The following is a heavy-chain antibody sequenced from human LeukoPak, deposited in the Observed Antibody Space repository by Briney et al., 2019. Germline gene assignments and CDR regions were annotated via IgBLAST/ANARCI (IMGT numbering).Heavy chain of an antibody. D-gene: IGHD2-2*01. J-gene: IGHJ4*02. CDR1: GFTFSSYA. CDR2: ISYDGSNK. CDR3: VGEVVVVPAARVD. V-gene: IGHV3-30*04. Sequence: GRSLRLSCAASGFTFSSYAMHWVRQAPGKGLEWVAVISYDGSNKYYADSVKGRFTISRDNSKNTLYLQMNSLRAEDTAVYYCVGEVVVVPAARVDWGQGTLVTVSS.